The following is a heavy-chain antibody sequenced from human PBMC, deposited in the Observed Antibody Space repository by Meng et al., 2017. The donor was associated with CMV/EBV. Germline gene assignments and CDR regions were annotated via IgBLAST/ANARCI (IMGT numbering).Heavy chain of an antibody. Sequence: SGYTFTSYDINWVRQATGQGLGWMGWMNPNSGNTGYAQKFQGRVTMTRNTSISTAYMELSSMRSEDTAVYYCARGSTVFLEWHREFDYWGQGTLVTVSS. D-gene: IGHD3-3*01. CDR3: ARGSTVFLEWHREFDY. J-gene: IGHJ4*02. CDR1: GYTFTSYD. V-gene: IGHV1-8*01. CDR2: MNPNSGNT.